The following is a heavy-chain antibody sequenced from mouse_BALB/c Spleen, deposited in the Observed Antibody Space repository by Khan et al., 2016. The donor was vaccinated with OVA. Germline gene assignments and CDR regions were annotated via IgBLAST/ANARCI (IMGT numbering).Heavy chain of an antibody. CDR3: ARGNFPFTY. Sequence: EVQLQESGPSLVKPSQTLSLTCSVTGDSITNGYSNWIRKFPGNELEYMGYISYSGSTYYNPSLKSQISITRDTSKNQYHLQLNSVTPEDTATNYCARGNFPFTYWGQGTLVTVSA. V-gene: IGHV3-8*02. J-gene: IGHJ3*01. CDR2: ISYSGST. CDR1: GDSITNGY.